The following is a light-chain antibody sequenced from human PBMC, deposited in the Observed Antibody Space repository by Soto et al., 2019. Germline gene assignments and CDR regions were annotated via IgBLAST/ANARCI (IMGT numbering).Light chain of an antibody. Sequence: QTVVTQETSLTVSPGGTVTLTCGSSTGAVTNGHYPYWFQQKPGQAPRTLIYDTNNRHSWTPARFSASLLGGKAALTLSGAQPEDEAEYYCLLSCSGARVFGGGTKLTVL. V-gene: IGLV7-46*01. CDR2: DTN. CDR1: TGAVTNGHY. J-gene: IGLJ2*01. CDR3: LLSCSGARV.